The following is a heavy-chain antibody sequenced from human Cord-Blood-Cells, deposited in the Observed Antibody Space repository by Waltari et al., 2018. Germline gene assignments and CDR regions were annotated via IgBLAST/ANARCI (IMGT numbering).Heavy chain of an antibody. CDR3: ARDSEGAYDYSWGSYRYAFDI. CDR1: GFTFSSYW. V-gene: IGHV3-7*01. CDR2: IKQDGSEK. D-gene: IGHD3-16*02. J-gene: IGHJ3*02. Sequence: EVQLVESGGGLVQPGGSLRLSCAASGFTFSSYWMSWVRQAPGKWLEWVANIKQDGSEKNYVDSVKGQFTIARDNANNSLYLQMNSLRAEDTAVYYCARDSEGAYDYSWGSYRYAFDIWGQGTMVTVSS.